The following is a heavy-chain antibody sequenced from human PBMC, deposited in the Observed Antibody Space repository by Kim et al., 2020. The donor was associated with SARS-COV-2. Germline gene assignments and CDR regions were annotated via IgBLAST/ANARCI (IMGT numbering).Heavy chain of an antibody. J-gene: IGHJ6*02. V-gene: IGHV4-39*07. Sequence: YSNPSHKSRVTISVDTSKNQFSLKLSSVTAADTAVYYCLGGQGNYYGMDVWGQGTTVTVSS. CDR3: LGGQGNYYGMDV. D-gene: IGHD1-26*01.